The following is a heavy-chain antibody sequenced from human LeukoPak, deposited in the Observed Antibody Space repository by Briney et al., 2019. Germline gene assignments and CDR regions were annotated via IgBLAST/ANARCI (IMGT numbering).Heavy chain of an antibody. CDR1: GFTFSSYS. J-gene: IGHJ4*02. CDR2: ISSSSSYI. CDR3: ARGGYGYVRGSYRDGDYFDY. Sequence: GGSLRLSCAASGFTFSSYSMNWVCQAPGKGLEWVSSISSSSSYIYYADSVKGRFTISRDNAKNSLYLQMNSLRAEDTAVYYCARGGYGYVRGSYRDGDYFDYWGQGTLVTVSS. V-gene: IGHV3-21*01. D-gene: IGHD3-16*02.